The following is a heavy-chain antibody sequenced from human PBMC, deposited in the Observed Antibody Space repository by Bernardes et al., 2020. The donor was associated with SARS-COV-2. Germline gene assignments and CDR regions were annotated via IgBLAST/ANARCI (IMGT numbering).Heavy chain of an antibody. CDR3: ARDYGCDFAYNRFAS. CDR2: INSDGSST. Sequence: GGSLRLSCAASGFTFSTNWMHWVRQAPGKGLVWVSRINSDGSSTSYADSVKGRFTISRDNAKNTLYLQMNSLRVEDMGVYYCARDYGCDFAYNRFASWGQGTLVTFSS. V-gene: IGHV3-74*01. D-gene: IGHD2-21*02. J-gene: IGHJ5*01. CDR1: GFTFSTNW.